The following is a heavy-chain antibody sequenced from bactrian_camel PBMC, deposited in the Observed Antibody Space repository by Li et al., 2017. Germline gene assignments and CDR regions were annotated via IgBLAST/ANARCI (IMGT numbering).Heavy chain of an antibody. D-gene: IGHD6*01. CDR1: GFTFSSYA. J-gene: IGHJ4*01. Sequence: VQLVESGGGLVQPGGSLRLSCVVSGFTFSSYAMSWVRQAPGKGLEWVSGIKSGAGITYYADSVKGRFTISGDNAKNAVYLQMNSLKSEDTARYYCATGTVGGTWFQCNYWGQGTQVTVS. CDR2: IKSGAGIT. V-gene: IGHV3S40*01. CDR3: ATGTVGGTWFQCNY.